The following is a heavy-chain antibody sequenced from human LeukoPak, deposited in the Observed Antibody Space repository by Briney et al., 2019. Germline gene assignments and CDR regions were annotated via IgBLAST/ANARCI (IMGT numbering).Heavy chain of an antibody. J-gene: IGHJ4*02. CDR3: ANSGGSSSWTSYFYYFDY. V-gene: IGHV3-30-3*01. CDR2: VSYDGSIK. D-gene: IGHD6-13*01. Sequence: GGSLRLSCAASGFTFSYNTMHWLRRAPGKGLEWVVLVSYDGSIKRYADSVKGRFTISRDNPNNILYLQMNSLRAEDTAVYYCANSGGSSSWTSYFYYFDYWGQGTLVTVSS. CDR1: GFTFSYNT.